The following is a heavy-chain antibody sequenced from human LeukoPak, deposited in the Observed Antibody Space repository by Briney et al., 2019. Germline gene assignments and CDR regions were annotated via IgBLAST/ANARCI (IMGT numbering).Heavy chain of an antibody. J-gene: IGHJ4*02. Sequence: GESLKISCKVSGYSVIGYNIGWVRQMPVKGLELPVIICPGDSDARCSPAFQGHVTISADMSISTTYLHWSSLKASDTAIYYCVRPGSGLASSVDYWGQGTPVTGSS. D-gene: IGHD5-12*01. V-gene: IGHV5-51*01. CDR3: VRPGSGLASSVDY. CDR1: GYSVIGYN. CDR2: ICPGDSDA.